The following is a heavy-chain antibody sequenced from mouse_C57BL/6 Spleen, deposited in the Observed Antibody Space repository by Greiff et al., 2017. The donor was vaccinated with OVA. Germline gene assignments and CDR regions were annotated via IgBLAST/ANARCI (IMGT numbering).Heavy chain of an antibody. CDR2: IYPGSGNT. D-gene: IGHD2-4*01. CDR3: ARGGYYDYDDDAIDY. CDR1: GYTFTDYY. J-gene: IGHJ4*01. Sequence: QVQLQQSGAELVRPGASVKLSCKASGYTFTDYYINWVKQRPGQGLEWIARIYPGSGNTYYNEKFKGKATLTAEKSSSTAYMQLSSLTSEDSAVYFCARGGYYDYDDDAIDYWGQGTSVTVSS. V-gene: IGHV1-76*01.